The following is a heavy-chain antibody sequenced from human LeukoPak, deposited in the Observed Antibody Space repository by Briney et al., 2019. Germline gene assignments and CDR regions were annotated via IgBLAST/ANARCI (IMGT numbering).Heavy chain of an antibody. CDR3: ARQYSSGWYWGAFDI. J-gene: IGHJ3*02. CDR1: GFTFSSYA. D-gene: IGHD6-19*01. V-gene: IGHV3-23*01. CDR2: ISGSGGST. Sequence: PGGSLGLSCAASGFTFSSYAMSWVRQAPGKGLEWVSAISGSGGSTYYADSVKGRFTISRDNSKNTLYLQMNSLRAEDTAVYYCARQYSSGWYWGAFDIWGQGTMVTVSS.